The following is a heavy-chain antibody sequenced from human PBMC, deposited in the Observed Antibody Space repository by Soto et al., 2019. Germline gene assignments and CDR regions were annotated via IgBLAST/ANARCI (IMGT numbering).Heavy chain of an antibody. D-gene: IGHD6-19*01. CDR3: ARAEIRSSGWYGYNWFDP. Sequence: QVQLVQSGAEVKKPGSSVKVSCKASGGTFSSYAISWVRQAPGQGLEWMGGIIPIFGTANYAQKFQGRVTITADKSTSTAYMELSSLRSEDTAVYYCARAEIRSSGWYGYNWFDPWGQGTLVTVSS. J-gene: IGHJ5*02. CDR2: IIPIFGTA. CDR1: GGTFSSYA. V-gene: IGHV1-69*06.